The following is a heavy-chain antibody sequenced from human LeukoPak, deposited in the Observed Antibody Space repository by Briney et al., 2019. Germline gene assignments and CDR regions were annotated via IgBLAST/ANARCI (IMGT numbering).Heavy chain of an antibody. CDR3: AKDRDTAMASYFDY. J-gene: IGHJ4*02. CDR2: IYSGGST. D-gene: IGHD5-18*01. V-gene: IGHV3-23*03. Sequence: PGGSLRLSCAASGFTFSSYSMNWVRQAPGKGLEWVSVIYSGGSTYYADSVKGRFTISRDNSKNTLYLQMNSLRAEDTAVYYCAKDRDTAMASYFDYWGQGTLVTVSS. CDR1: GFTFSSYS.